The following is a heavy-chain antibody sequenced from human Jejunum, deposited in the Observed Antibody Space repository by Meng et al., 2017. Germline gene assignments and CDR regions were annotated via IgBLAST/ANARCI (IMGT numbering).Heavy chain of an antibody. J-gene: IGHJ4*02. Sequence: GESLKISCKGSGYRFSNYWIGCVRQMPGKGLEWMGIINLDDSDTRYSPSSQGQVTFSADRSISTAYLQWNTLQPSDTAMYYCARANLPSHCSSSSCSRGDYFDYWGQGTLVTVSS. CDR2: INLDDSDT. V-gene: IGHV5-51*01. CDR1: GYRFSNYW. CDR3: ARANLPSHCSSSSCSRGDYFDY. D-gene: IGHD6-13*01.